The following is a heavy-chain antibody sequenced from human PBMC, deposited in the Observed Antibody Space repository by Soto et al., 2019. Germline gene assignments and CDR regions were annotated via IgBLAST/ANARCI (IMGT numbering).Heavy chain of an antibody. D-gene: IGHD4-17*01. V-gene: IGHV3-23*01. CDR3: AKDRVDYGDYRGLDY. CDR1: GFTFSSYA. Sequence: EVQLLESGGGLVQPGGSLRLSCAASGFTFSSYAMTWVRQAPGKGLEWVSAISGSGTNRYYADSVKGRFTISRDNSKNTLNLQMNSLRAEDTALYYCAKDRVDYGDYRGLDYWGQGTLVTVSS. CDR2: ISGSGTNR. J-gene: IGHJ4*02.